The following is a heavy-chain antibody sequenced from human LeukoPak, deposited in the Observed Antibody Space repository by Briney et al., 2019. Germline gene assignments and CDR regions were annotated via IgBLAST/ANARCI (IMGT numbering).Heavy chain of an antibody. D-gene: IGHD6-19*01. J-gene: IGHJ4*02. CDR3: AKDHLPGIVVADRDY. V-gene: IGHV3-23*01. Sequence: GGSLRLSCAASGFTFSSYAMSWVRQAPGKGLEWVSAISGSGGSTHYADSVKGRFTISRDNSKNTLYLQINSLRAEDTAVYYCAKDHLPGIVVADRDYWGQGTLVTVSS. CDR1: GFTFSSYA. CDR2: ISGSGGST.